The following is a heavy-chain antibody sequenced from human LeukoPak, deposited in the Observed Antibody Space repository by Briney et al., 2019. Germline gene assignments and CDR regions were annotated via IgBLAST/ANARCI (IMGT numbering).Heavy chain of an antibody. V-gene: IGHV3-11*01. CDR2: ISSSGSTI. J-gene: IGHJ6*02. CDR3: ARGRPHHDFWSGYYYYYYGMDV. CDR1: GFTFSDYY. D-gene: IGHD3-3*01. Sequence: GGSLRLSCAASGFTFSDYYMSWIRQAPGKGLEWVSYISSSGSTIYYADSVKGRFTISRDNAKNSLYLQMNSLRAEDTAVYYCARGRPHHDFWSGYYYYYYGMDVWGQGTTVTVSS.